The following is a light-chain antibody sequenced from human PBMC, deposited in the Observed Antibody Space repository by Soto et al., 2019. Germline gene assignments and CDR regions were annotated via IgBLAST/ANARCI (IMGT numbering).Light chain of an antibody. V-gene: IGKV1-39*01. Sequence: IQMTHPPSSLSRTVGDRVTIPXXASQDISNYLNWYQQKPGKAPKLLIYTASSLQSGVPSRFSGSGSGTDFTLTISSLQPEDFATYSCQHSHSTPLTSAGRTKVDI. CDR1: QDISNY. J-gene: IGKJ4*01. CDR3: QHSHSTPLT. CDR2: TAS.